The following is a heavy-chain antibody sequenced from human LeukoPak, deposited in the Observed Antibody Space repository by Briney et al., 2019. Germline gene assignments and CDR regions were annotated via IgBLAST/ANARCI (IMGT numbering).Heavy chain of an antibody. CDR1: GYTFTGYY. D-gene: IGHD3-16*01. CDR3: ATQRGSYLWGTDFDY. J-gene: IGHJ4*02. CDR2: INPNSGDT. V-gene: IGHV1-2*02. Sequence: ASVKVSCKASGYTFTGYYMHWVRQAPGQGLEWMGWINPNSGDTKYAQKFQGRVTMTRDTSISTAYMELSRLRSDDTAVYYCATQRGSYLWGTDFDYWGQGTLITVSS.